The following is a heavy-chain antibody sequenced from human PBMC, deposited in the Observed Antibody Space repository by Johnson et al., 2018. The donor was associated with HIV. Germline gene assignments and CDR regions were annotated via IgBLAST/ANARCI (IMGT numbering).Heavy chain of an antibody. J-gene: IGHJ3*02. Sequence: QVQLVESGGGVVQPGRSLRLSCAASRFTFSSYAMHWVRQAPGKGLEWVAVISYDGSKRYYADSVRGRFTISRDNSKNTLYLQVNGLRVEDTAVYYCARGSARRDGERVIAGGAFDIWGQGTMVTVSS. D-gene: IGHD2/OR15-2a*01. V-gene: IGHV3-30*01. CDR3: ARGSARRDGERVIAGGAFDI. CDR1: RFTFSSYA. CDR2: ISYDGSKR.